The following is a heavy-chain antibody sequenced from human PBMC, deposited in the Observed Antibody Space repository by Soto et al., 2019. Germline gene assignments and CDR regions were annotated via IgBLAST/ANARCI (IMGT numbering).Heavy chain of an antibody. CDR2: VYYSGST. J-gene: IGHJ5*02. Sequence: QLQLQESGPGLVKPSETLSLTCTVSGGSISSSSYYWGWIRQPPGKGLEWIGGVYYSGSTYYNPSLKNRVTISVDTSKNPFSLKRSSVPAAAAAVYYCARHVFAPVVGAASVLNWFDPWGQGTLVTVSS. CDR3: ARHVFAPVVGAASVLNWFDP. CDR1: GGSISSSSYY. D-gene: IGHD2-15*01. V-gene: IGHV4-39*01.